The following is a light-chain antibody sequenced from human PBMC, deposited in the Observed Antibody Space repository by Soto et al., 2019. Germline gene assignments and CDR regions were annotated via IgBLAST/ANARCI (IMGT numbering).Light chain of an antibody. J-gene: IGKJ2*01. CDR2: GAS. CDR1: QNINNW. CDR3: QRYYGY. Sequence: DTQMTQSPSTLSASVGDTVTITCRARQNINNWLAWYQQKPEKVPKLLIYGASTLGDGVPSRFSGSRSATEFTLTIHSLQPDDFATYYCQRYYGYFGQGNKLEIK. V-gene: IGKV1-5*01.